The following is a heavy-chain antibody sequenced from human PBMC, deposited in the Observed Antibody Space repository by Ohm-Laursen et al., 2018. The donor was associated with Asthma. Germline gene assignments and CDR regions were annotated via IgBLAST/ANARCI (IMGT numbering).Heavy chain of an antibody. Sequence: SVKVSCKASGYTFTSYAMHWVRQAPGQRLEWMGWINAGNGNTKYSQKFQGRVTITRDTSASTAYMELSSLRSEDTAVYYCARDSDIAVAGTVGYFDYWGQGTLVTVSS. V-gene: IGHV1-3*01. CDR1: GYTFTSYA. CDR2: INAGNGNT. CDR3: ARDSDIAVAGTVGYFDY. D-gene: IGHD6-19*01. J-gene: IGHJ4*02.